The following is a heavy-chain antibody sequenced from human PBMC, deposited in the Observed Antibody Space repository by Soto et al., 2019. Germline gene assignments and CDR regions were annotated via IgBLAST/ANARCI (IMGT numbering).Heavy chain of an antibody. V-gene: IGHV3-73*01. J-gene: IGHJ5*02. CDR1: GFTFSCSA. CDR3: SRGSLERGFDT. D-gene: IGHD1-1*01. Sequence: GGSLRLYCATYGFTFSCSAMHWVLQSSGRGLEWVGRKRSKTKKYATAYAGSVKGRFTISRDDSKNTTYLQMNSLKTEDRAVYYCSRGSLERGFDTWGQGTLVTVAS. CDR2: KRSKTKKYAT.